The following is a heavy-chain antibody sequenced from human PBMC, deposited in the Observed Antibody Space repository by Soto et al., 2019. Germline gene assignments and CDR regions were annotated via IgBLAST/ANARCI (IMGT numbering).Heavy chain of an antibody. J-gene: IGHJ6*02. Sequence: GESLKISCKGSGYSFTSYWISWVRQVPGKGLEWMGRIDPSDSYTNYSPSFQGHVTISADKSISTAYLQWSSLKASDTAMYYCARHGYSGYDYYYYGMDVWGQGTTVTVSS. CDR3: ARHGYSGYDYYYYGMDV. D-gene: IGHD5-12*01. CDR2: IDPSDSYT. CDR1: GYSFTSYW. V-gene: IGHV5-10-1*01.